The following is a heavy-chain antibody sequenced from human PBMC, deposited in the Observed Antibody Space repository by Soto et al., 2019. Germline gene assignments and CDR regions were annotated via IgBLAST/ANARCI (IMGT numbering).Heavy chain of an antibody. CDR1: GFTFSSYG. J-gene: IGHJ6*02. Sequence: GGSLRLSCAASGFTFSSYGMHWVRQAPGKGLEWVVVIWYDGSNKYYSDSVKGRFTISRDNSKNTLYLQMNSLRAEDTAVYYCARGEEAPFYYYGMDVWGQGTTVTVSS. V-gene: IGHV3-33*01. CDR3: ARGEEAPFYYYGMDV. CDR2: IWYDGSNK.